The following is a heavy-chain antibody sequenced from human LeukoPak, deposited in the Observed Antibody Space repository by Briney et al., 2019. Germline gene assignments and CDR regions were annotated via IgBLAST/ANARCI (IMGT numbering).Heavy chain of an antibody. J-gene: IGHJ4*02. V-gene: IGHV5-51*01. CDR3: ARHKAGNGWDLDY. CDR1: GYTFTSYW. Sequence: EESLKISCKGSGYTFTSYWIGWVRQMPGKGLESMGFIYPGDSDTRYSPSFEGQVTISADKSISTAYLQWNSLKASDTAIYYCARHKAGNGWDLDYWGQGTLVTVSS. D-gene: IGHD6-19*01. CDR2: IYPGDSDT.